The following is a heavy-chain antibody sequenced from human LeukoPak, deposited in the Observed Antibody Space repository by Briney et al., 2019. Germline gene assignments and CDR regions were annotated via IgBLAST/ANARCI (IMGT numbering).Heavy chain of an antibody. CDR3: ARGSARGYGSGSRVDY. CDR1: GDSVSSTSAA. J-gene: IGHJ4*02. D-gene: IGHD3-10*01. Sequence: SQTLSLTCAISGDSVSSTSAAWNWIRQSPSGGLEWLGRTYYRSKWSNDYAISVRSRITINRDTSKNQFALQLNSVTPEDTAVYFCARGSARGYGSGSRVDYWGQGTLVTVSS. CDR2: TYYRSKWSN. V-gene: IGHV6-1*01.